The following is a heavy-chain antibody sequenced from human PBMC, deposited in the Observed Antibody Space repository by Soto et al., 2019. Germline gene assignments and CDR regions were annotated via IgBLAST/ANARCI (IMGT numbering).Heavy chain of an antibody. V-gene: IGHV1-18*04. D-gene: IGHD2-2*02. CDR1: GYTFTKYG. CDR2: IGVYNGKT. J-gene: IGHJ6*02. Sequence: QEQLVQSGGEVKKPGASVRVSCKASGYTFTKYGITWVRQAPGQGLEWMGWIGVYNGKTNYARKLQGRVIMTADTCASTADVELRSLRSDDTAVYYCSRARYCTSPSCYNHYYYGMDIWGQGTTVSVSS. CDR3: SRARYCTSPSCYNHYYYGMDI.